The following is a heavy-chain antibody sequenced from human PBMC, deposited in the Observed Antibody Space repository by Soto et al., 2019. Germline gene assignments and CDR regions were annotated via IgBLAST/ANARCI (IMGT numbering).Heavy chain of an antibody. CDR1: GFIFDNYA. CDR3: ARDTKYSTDY. J-gene: IGHJ4*02. CDR2: ISFDATNK. D-gene: IGHD4-4*01. Sequence: LRLSCAASGFIFDNYAIHWVRQAPGQGLEWVAYISFDATNKYYTDSVKGRFTISRDDSMHTVFLQMNSLRADDTALYYCARDTKYSTDYWGQGTLVTVSS. V-gene: IGHV3-30-3*01.